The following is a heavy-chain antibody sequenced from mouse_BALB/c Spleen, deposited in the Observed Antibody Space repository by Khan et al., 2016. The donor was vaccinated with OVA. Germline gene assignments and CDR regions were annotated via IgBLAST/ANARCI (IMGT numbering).Heavy chain of an antibody. Sequence: EVELVESGGDLVKPGGSLKLSCAASGFTFSTYGMSWVRQAPDKRLEWVATVSTGGSYTYYPASVKGRFTISRDKSKNPLYLQMSGLTSEDTTMFYCARLAYYYDGEGFGYWGQGTLVTVSA. V-gene: IGHV5-6*01. J-gene: IGHJ3*02. CDR1: GFTFSTYG. CDR2: VSTGGSYT. CDR3: ARLAYYYDGEGFGY. D-gene: IGHD2-13*01.